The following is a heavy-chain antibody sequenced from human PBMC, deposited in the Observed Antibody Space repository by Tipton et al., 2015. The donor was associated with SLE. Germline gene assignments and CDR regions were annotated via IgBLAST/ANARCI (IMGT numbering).Heavy chain of an antibody. J-gene: IGHJ4*02. CDR3: ARGLGIAATGSHLDY. V-gene: IGHV4-34*01. CDR2: INHSGST. CDR1: GGSFSGYY. Sequence: TLSLTCGVYGGSFSGYYWSWIRQPPGKGLEWIGEINHSGSTNYNPSLKSRVIISVDTSKNQFSLKLSSVTAADTAVYYCARGLGIAATGSHLDYWGQGTLVTVSS. D-gene: IGHD6-13*01.